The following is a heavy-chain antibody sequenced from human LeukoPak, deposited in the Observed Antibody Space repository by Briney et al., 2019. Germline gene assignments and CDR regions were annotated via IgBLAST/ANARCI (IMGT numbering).Heavy chain of an antibody. CDR3: GRERDYYGSGRYYNRLFQYLDV. J-gene: IGHJ6*03. CDR1: GGSISSYY. D-gene: IGHD3-10*01. CDR2: IYTSGST. Sequence: SETLSLTCTVSGGSISSYYWSWIRQPAGKGLEWIGRIYTSGSTNYNPSLKSRVTISVDTSKNQFSLKLSSVTAADTVVYYCGRERDYYGSGRYYNRLFQYLDVWGKGTTVTVSS. V-gene: IGHV4-4*07.